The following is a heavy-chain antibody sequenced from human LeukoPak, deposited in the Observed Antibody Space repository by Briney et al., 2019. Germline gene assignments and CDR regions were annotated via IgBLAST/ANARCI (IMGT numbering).Heavy chain of an antibody. V-gene: IGHV3-7*03. CDR3: ARGGSYLSAFDI. CDR2: IKQDGSEK. Sequence: GGSLRLSWVAAGFTFSSRDWMTWVRQAPGKGLEWVANIKQDGSEKNYVDSVKGRFTISRDNSKNTLYLQMNSLRAEDTAVYYCARGGSYLSAFDIWGQGTMVTVSS. D-gene: IGHD1-26*01. J-gene: IGHJ3*02. CDR1: GFTFSSRDW.